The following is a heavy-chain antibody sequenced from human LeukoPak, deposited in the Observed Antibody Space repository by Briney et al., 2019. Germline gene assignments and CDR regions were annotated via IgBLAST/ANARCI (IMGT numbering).Heavy chain of an antibody. V-gene: IGHV4-34*01. CDR2: INHSGST. D-gene: IGHD2-21*01. CDR3: ARVWTSEYYFDY. J-gene: IGHJ4*02. CDR1: GGPFSGYY. Sequence: PSETLSLTCAVYGGPFSGYYWSWIRQPPGKGLEWIGEINHSGSTNYNPSLKSRVTISVDTSKNQFSLKLSSVTAADTAVYYCARVWTSEYYFDYWGQGTLVTVSS.